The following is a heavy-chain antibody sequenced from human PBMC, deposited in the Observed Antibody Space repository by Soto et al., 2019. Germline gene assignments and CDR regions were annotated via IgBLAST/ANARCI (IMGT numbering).Heavy chain of an antibody. Sequence: SLRLSCAASGFTFSSYAMSWVRQAPGKGLEWVSAISGSGGSTYYADSVKGRFTISRDNSKNTLYLQMNSLRAEDTAVYYCAREGYSDSYSYYQTLDVWGQGTTVTVSS. D-gene: IGHD4-17*01. V-gene: IGHV3-23*01. CDR1: GFTFSSYA. CDR3: AREGYSDSYSYYQTLDV. CDR2: ISGSGGST. J-gene: IGHJ6*02.